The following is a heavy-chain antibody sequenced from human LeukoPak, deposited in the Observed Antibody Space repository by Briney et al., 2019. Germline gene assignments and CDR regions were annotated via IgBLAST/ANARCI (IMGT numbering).Heavy chain of an antibody. D-gene: IGHD3-22*01. V-gene: IGHV3-53*01. CDR1: GFNVSANQ. CDR2: IYTGGTT. Sequence: GVPLRLSCAVSGFNVSANQMSRVRQAPGWSLEWVGAIYTGGTTYYADSVKGRFTISRDNAKNTVFLEMTRLSGADTAVYYCARERLRRIVVVRWYFDLWGRGTLVTVSS. CDR3: ARERLRRIVVVRWYFDL. J-gene: IGHJ2*01.